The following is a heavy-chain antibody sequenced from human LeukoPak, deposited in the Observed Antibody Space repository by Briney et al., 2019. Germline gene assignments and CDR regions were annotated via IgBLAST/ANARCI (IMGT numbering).Heavy chain of an antibody. CDR1: GGSFSGYY. J-gene: IGHJ4*02. CDR2: INHSGST. Sequence: SETLSLTCDVYGGSFSGYYWSWIRQPPEKGLEWIGEINHSGSTNYNPSLKSRVTISVDTSKNQFSLKLSSVTAADTAVYYCASLDVYSGYDYGRPSYFDYWGQGTLVTVSS. V-gene: IGHV4-34*01. D-gene: IGHD5-12*01. CDR3: ASLDVYSGYDYGRPSYFDY.